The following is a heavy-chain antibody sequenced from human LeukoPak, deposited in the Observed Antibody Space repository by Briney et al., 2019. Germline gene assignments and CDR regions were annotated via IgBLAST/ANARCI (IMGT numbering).Heavy chain of an antibody. J-gene: IGHJ3*02. CDR2: IYYSGST. CDR3: ARHAGSYPYDAFDI. Sequence: SETLSLTCTVSGGSISSYYWSWIRQPPGKGLEWIGYIYYSGSTNYNPSLKSRVTISVDTSKNQFSLKLSSVTAADTAVYYCARHAGSYPYDAFDIWGQGTMVTVSS. D-gene: IGHD1-26*01. V-gene: IGHV4-59*08. CDR1: GGSISSYY.